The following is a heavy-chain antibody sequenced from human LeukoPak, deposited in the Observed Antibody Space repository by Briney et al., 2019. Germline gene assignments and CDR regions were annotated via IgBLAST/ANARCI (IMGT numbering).Heavy chain of an antibody. D-gene: IGHD2-2*01. CDR2: ISGSGGST. J-gene: IGHJ6*03. Sequence: PGGSLRLSCAASGFTFSSYAMSWVRQAPGKGLEWVSAISGSGGSTYYADSVKGRLTISRDNSKNTLYLQMNSLRAEDTAVYYCARDSDCSSTSCYGYYYYYMDVWGKGTTVTVSS. CDR3: ARDSDCSSTSCYGYYYYYMDV. V-gene: IGHV3-23*01. CDR1: GFTFSSYA.